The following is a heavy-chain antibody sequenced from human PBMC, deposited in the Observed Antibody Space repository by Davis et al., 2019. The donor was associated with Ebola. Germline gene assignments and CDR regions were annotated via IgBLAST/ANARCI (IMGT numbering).Heavy chain of an antibody. Sequence: MPSETLSLTCTVSSGSISSYYWSWIRQPPGKELEWIGYIYYSGSTNYNPSLKSRVTISVDTSKNQFSLKLSSVTAADTAVYYCARGPDIVLVPAAILYYYYGMDVWGQGTTVTVSS. V-gene: IGHV4-59*01. CDR3: ARGPDIVLVPAAILYYYYGMDV. J-gene: IGHJ6*02. CDR2: IYYSGST. D-gene: IGHD2-2*01. CDR1: SGSISSYY.